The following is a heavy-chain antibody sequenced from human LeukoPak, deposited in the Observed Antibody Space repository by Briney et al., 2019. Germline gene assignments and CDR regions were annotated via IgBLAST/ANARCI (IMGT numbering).Heavy chain of an antibody. CDR3: TTVTRGDAFDI. CDR1: GGSISSSSYY. CDR2: IYYSGST. J-gene: IGHJ3*02. Sequence: PSETLSLTCTVSGGSISSSSYYWGWIRQPPGKGLEWIGSIYYSGSTYYDPSLKSRVTISVDTSKNQFSLKLSSVTAADTAVYYCTTVTRGDAFDIWGQGTMVTVSS. D-gene: IGHD4-17*01. V-gene: IGHV4-39*01.